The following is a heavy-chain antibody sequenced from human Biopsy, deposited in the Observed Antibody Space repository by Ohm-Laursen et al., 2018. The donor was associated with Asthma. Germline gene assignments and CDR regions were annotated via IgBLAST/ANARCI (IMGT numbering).Heavy chain of an antibody. D-gene: IGHD3-3*02. CDR2: INHDGTEK. J-gene: IGHJ1*01. Sequence: SLRLSCAASGFTFGDYWMSWVRQVPGKGLEWVANINHDGTEKNHVDSLKGRVTISRDNAKNSLYLQMNSLRAEDTAVYYCARTFHFWSPYHAKHFQLWGQGTLVTVPS. CDR1: GFTFGDYW. CDR3: ARTFHFWSPYHAKHFQL. V-gene: IGHV3-7*01.